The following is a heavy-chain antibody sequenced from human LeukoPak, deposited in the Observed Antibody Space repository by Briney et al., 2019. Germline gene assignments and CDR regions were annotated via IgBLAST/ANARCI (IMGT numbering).Heavy chain of an antibody. J-gene: IGHJ4*02. V-gene: IGHV3-69-1*02. D-gene: IGHD3-9*01. Sequence: GGSLRLSCAASGFTFSDFYMTWIRQAPGKGLEWVSYITSAGSTYYADSVKGRFTISRDNAKNSLYLQMNSLRAEDTAVYYCARDLSVDDWLTYFDYWGQGTLVTVSS. CDR2: ITSAGST. CDR3: ARDLSVDDWLTYFDY. CDR1: GFTFSDFY.